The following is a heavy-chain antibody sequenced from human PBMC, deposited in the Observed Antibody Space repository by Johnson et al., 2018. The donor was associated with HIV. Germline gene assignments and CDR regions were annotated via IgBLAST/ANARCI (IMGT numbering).Heavy chain of an antibody. J-gene: IGHJ3*01. CDR2: ISYDGSNK. D-gene: IGHD6-13*01. CDR1: GITFSSYG. CDR3: AKTSRGSSWFDAFDV. Sequence: QVQLVESGGGVVQPGRSLRLSCAASGITFSSYGMHWVRQAPGKGLEWVAVISYDGSNKYYADSVKGRFTISRDNSKNTLYLQMNSLRAEDTAVYYCAKTSRGSSWFDAFDVWGQGTMVTVSS. V-gene: IGHV3-30-3*02.